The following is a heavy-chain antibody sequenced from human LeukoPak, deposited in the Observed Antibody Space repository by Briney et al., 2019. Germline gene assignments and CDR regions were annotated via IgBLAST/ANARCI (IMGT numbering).Heavy chain of an antibody. CDR3: ARGIFRLVYFDY. V-gene: IGHV4-59*01. CDR1: GGSISSYY. Sequence: SETLSLTCTVSGGSISSYYWSWIRQPPGKGLEWIGYIYYSGSTNYNPSLKSRVTISVDTSKNQFSLKLSSVTAADTAVYYCARGIFRLVYFDYWGQGTLVTVSS. D-gene: IGHD6-19*01. J-gene: IGHJ4*02. CDR2: IYYSGST.